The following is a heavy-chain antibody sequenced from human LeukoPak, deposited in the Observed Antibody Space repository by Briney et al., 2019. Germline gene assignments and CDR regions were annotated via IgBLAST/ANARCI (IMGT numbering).Heavy chain of an antibody. J-gene: IGHJ4*02. V-gene: IGHV3-53*01. Sequence: ETLSLTCTVSGGSISSNSMSWVRQAPGKGLERVSFIYSDNTHYSDSVKGRFTISRDNSKNTLYLQMNSLRAEDTAVYYCARRAGAYSHPYDYWGQGTLVTVSS. D-gene: IGHD4/OR15-4a*01. CDR3: ARRAGAYSHPYDY. CDR1: GGSISSNS. CDR2: IYSDNT.